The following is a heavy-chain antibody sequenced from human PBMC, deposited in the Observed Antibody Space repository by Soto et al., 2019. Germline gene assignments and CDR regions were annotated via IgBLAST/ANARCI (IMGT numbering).Heavy chain of an antibody. D-gene: IGHD2-21*02. CDR3: ARGSTCGGDCYGALPTTGNWFDP. CDR2: IYYSGST. Sequence: SETLSLTCTVSGGSISSYYWSWIRQPPGKGLERIGYIYYSGSTNYNPSLKSRVTISVDTSKNQLSLKLSSVTAADTAVYYCARGSTCGGDCYGALPTTGNWFDPWGQGTLVTVSS. J-gene: IGHJ5*02. CDR1: GGSISSYY. V-gene: IGHV4-59*01.